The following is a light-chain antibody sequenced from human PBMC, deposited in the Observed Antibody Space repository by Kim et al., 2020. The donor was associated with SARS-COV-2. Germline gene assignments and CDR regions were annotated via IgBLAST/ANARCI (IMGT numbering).Light chain of an antibody. CDR1: QSISTW. Sequence: DIQMTQSPSTLSASVGDRVTITCRASQSISTWLAWYQQKPGKAPKLLIYMASSLESGVPSRFSGSGSGTEFTLTISSLQPDDFATYYCQQHNSYPSTFGQGTKLEIK. V-gene: IGKV1-5*03. CDR2: MAS. J-gene: IGKJ2*01. CDR3: QQHNSYPST.